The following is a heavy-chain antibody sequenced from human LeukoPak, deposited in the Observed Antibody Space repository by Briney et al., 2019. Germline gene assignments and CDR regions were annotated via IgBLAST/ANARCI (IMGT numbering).Heavy chain of an antibody. CDR3: ARAPIGSADH. V-gene: IGHV4-59*13. D-gene: IGHD1-1*01. CDR2: IFYTGYT. J-gene: IGHJ4*02. Sequence: SETLSLTCTVSGDSITSSYWTWMRLPPGKGLEWIGYIFYTGYTNYNPSLKSRVTISMDISKNQVSLHLNSVPTADTAVYYCARAPIGSADHWGPGAQVTVS. CDR1: GDSITSSY.